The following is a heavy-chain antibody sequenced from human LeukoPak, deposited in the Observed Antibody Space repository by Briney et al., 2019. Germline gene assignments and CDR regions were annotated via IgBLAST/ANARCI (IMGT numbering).Heavy chain of an antibody. V-gene: IGHV3-20*03. Sequence: VSGINWNGDSTGYADSVKGRFTISRNNAKKSLLLEMNSLRAEDTALYYCARVGTSAAKLDYWGQGTLVTVSS. J-gene: IGHJ4*02. CDR2: INWNGDST. CDR3: ARVGTSAAKLDY.